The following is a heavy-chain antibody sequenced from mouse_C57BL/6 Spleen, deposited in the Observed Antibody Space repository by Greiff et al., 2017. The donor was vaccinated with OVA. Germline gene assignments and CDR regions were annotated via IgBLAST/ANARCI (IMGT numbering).Heavy chain of an antibody. J-gene: IGHJ2*01. CDR2: IYPGSGNT. Sequence: QVQLQQSGPELVKPGASVKISCKASGYSFTSYYIHWVKQRPGQGLEWIGWIYPGSGNTKYNEKFKGKATLTADTSSSTAYMQLSSLTSEDSAVYYCALYDGYYFDYWGQGTTLTVSS. D-gene: IGHD2-3*01. CDR3: ALYDGYYFDY. V-gene: IGHV1-66*01. CDR1: GYSFTSYY.